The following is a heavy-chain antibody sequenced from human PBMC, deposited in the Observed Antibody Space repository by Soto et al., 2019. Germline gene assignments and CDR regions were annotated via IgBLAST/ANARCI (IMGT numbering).Heavy chain of an antibody. CDR3: ATQEVGGSYVYTFDP. D-gene: IGHD1-26*01. V-gene: IGHV4-4*02. CDR2: IYYSGST. Sequence: SETLSLTCAVSGVSSSSTNWLIWVRQPPGKGLEWIGEIYYSGSTYYNPSLKSRVTISVDTSKNQFSLKLSSVTAADTAVYYCATQEVGGSYVYTFDPWGQGTLVTVSS. CDR1: GVSSSSTNW. J-gene: IGHJ5*02.